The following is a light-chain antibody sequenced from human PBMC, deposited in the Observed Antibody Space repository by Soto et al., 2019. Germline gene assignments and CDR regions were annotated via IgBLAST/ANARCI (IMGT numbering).Light chain of an antibody. Sequence: ENVLTQSPATLSLSPGERATLSCRASQSVSSSYLAWYQQKPGQAPRLLIYGASSRATGIPDRFSGGGSGTDFTLTISSLEPEDFAVYYCQQRSNWPWTFGQGTKVDIK. CDR1: QSVSSSY. V-gene: IGKV3D-20*02. J-gene: IGKJ1*01. CDR2: GAS. CDR3: QQRSNWPWT.